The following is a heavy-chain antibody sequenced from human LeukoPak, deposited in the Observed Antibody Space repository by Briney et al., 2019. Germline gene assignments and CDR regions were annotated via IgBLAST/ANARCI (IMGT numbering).Heavy chain of an antibody. D-gene: IGHD6-25*01. Sequence: GGSLRLSCAASGFTFSSYEMNWVRQAPGKGLEWVSYISSSGSTIYYADSVKGRFTVSRDNSKTAVYLQMNSLRGEDTAVYYCARELPPVAAYYLDYWGQGTLVTVSS. CDR1: GFTFSSYE. J-gene: IGHJ4*02. V-gene: IGHV3-48*03. CDR3: ARELPPVAAYYLDY. CDR2: ISSSGSTI.